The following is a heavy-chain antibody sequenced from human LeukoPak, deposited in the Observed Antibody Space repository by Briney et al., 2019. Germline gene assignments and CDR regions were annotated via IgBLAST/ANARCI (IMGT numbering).Heavy chain of an antibody. CDR3: AKDRRDYVYAFDI. CDR2: INSDGSST. V-gene: IGHV3-74*01. J-gene: IGHJ3*02. Sequence: GGSLRLSCAASGFTFSSYWMHWVRQAPGKGLVWVSRINSDGSSTSYADSVKGRFTISRDNAKNTLYLQMNSLRAEDTAVYYCAKDRRDYVYAFDIWGQGTMVTVSS. CDR1: GFTFSSYW. D-gene: IGHD5-12*01.